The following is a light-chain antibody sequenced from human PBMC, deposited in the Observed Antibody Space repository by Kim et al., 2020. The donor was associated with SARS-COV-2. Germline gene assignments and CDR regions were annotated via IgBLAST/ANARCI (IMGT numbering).Light chain of an antibody. CDR3: QQYRSFPHT. CDR2: EAA. CDR1: QHISNY. J-gene: IGKJ2*01. Sequence: DIQMTQSPSSLSASVGDSVTITCRASQHISNYLAWFQQKPGKAPKSLIYEAATLQSGVPSRFSGSLSGTVFSLTISGLQPEDSGIYHCQQYRSFPHTFGQGTKVDIK. V-gene: IGKV1-16*01.